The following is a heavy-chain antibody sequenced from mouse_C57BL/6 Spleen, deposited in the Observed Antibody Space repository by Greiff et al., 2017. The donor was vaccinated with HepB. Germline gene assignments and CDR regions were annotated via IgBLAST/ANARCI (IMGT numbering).Heavy chain of an antibody. V-gene: IGHV1-42*01. CDR3: ARRSYYAVDY. CDR2: INPSTGGT. J-gene: IGHJ4*01. CDR1: GYSFTGYY. Sequence: EVQLQQSGPELVKPGASVKISCKASGYSFTGYYMNWVKQSPEKSLEWIGEINPSTGGTTYNQKFKAKATLTVDKSSSTAYMQLKSLTSEDSAVYYCARRSYYAVDYGGQGPSVTVSS.